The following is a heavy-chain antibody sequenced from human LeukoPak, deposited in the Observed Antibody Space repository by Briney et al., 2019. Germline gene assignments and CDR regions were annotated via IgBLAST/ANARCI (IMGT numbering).Heavy chain of an antibody. CDR1: GFTFSSYA. V-gene: IGHV3-30-3*01. Sequence: PGGSLRLSCAASGFTFSSYAMHWVRQAPGKGLEWVAVISYDGSNKYYADSVKGRFTISRDNSKSTLYLQMNSLRAEDTAVYYCARDTYCSGGSCPASEFNPWGQGTLVTVSS. CDR3: ARDTYCSGGSCPASEFNP. CDR2: ISYDGSNK. J-gene: IGHJ5*02. D-gene: IGHD2-15*01.